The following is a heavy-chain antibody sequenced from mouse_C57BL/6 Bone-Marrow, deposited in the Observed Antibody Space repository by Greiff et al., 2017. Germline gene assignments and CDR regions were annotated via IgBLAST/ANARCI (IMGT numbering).Heavy chain of an antibody. CDR2: IDPEDGET. V-gene: IGHV14-2*01. CDR1: GFNIKDYY. CDR3: ARKNYGSSYDYAMDY. J-gene: IGHJ4*01. D-gene: IGHD1-1*01. Sequence: VHVKQSGAELVKPGASVKLSCTASGFNIKDYYMHWVKQRTEQGLEWIGRIDPEDGETKYAPKFQGKATITADTSSNTAYLQLSSLTSEDTAVYYCARKNYGSSYDYAMDYWGQGTSVTVSS.